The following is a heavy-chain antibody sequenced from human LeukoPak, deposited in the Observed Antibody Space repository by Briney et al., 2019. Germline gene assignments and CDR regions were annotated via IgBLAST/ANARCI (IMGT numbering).Heavy chain of an antibody. Sequence: QPGGSLRPSCAASGFTFSSYWMSWVRQAPGKGLEWVANIKQDGSEKYYVDSVKGRFTISRDDAKNSLYLQMNSLRAEDTAVYYCARDYRGYRAPYYFDYWGQGTLVTVSS. D-gene: IGHD2-15*01. J-gene: IGHJ4*02. CDR2: IKQDGSEK. V-gene: IGHV3-7*01. CDR1: GFTFSSYW. CDR3: ARDYRGYRAPYYFDY.